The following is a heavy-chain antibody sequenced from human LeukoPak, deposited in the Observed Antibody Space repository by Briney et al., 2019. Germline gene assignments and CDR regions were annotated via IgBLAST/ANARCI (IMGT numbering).Heavy chain of an antibody. D-gene: IGHD3-22*01. V-gene: IGHV4-59*12. J-gene: IGHJ4*02. CDR1: GGSISSYY. CDR3: ARDLYYYDSSGGQGY. Sequence: KPSETLSLTCTVSGGSISSYYWSWIRQPPGKGLEWIGYIYYSGSTNYNPSLKSRVTISVDTSKNQFSLKLSSVTAADTAVYYCARDLYYYDSSGGQGYWGQGTLVTVSS. CDR2: IYYSGST.